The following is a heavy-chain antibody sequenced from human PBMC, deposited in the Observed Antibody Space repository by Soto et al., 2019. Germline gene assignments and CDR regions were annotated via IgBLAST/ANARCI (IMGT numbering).Heavy chain of an antibody. J-gene: IGHJ4*02. CDR3: ANFPSSWSEFDY. D-gene: IGHD6-13*01. CDR2: ISGSGGST. CDR1: GFTFSSYA. Sequence: EVQLLESGGGLVQPGGSLRLSCAASGFTFSSYAMSWVRQAPGKGLEWVSAISGSGGSTYYADSVKGRFTIPRDNSKNTLYLQMNSLRAEDTAVYYCANFPSSWSEFDYWGQGTLVTVSS. V-gene: IGHV3-23*01.